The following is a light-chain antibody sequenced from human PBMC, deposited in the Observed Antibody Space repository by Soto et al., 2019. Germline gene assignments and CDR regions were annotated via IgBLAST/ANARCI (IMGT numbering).Light chain of an antibody. V-gene: IGKV3-11*01. CDR1: QSVSSS. CDR2: DAS. CDR3: QQRSNWLT. J-gene: IGKJ4*01. Sequence: EIVLTQSLATLSLSPGERATLSCRASQSVSSSLAWYQQKPGQAPRLLIYDASNRATGIPARFSGSGSGTDFTLTISSLEPEDFAVYYCQQRSNWLTFGGGTKVEIK.